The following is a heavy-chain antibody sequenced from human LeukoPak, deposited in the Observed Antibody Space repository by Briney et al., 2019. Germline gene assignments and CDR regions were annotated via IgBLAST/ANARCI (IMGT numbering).Heavy chain of an antibody. D-gene: IGHD2-8*02. V-gene: IGHV4-59*01. CDR1: GDSISNNY. Sequence: PSETLSLTCSVSGDSISNNYWSWMRQPPGKGLEWIGYIYFIGSTNYNPSLKSRVTMSVDTSKNQFSLTLSFVTAADTAVYYCARLLAGCPGGRCRAHFDYWGQGTLVTVSS. CDR2: IYFIGST. CDR3: ARLLAGCPGGRCRAHFDY. J-gene: IGHJ4*02.